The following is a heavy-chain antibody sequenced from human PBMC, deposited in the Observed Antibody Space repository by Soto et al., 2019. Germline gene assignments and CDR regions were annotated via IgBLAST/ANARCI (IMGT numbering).Heavy chain of an antibody. J-gene: IGHJ4*02. D-gene: IGHD3-22*01. CDR2: INPNSGGT. CDR1: VYTFTCYY. V-gene: IGHV1-2*02. Sequence: XSVKVSWKASVYTFTCYYMHWVRQAPGQGLEWIGWINPNSGGTNYAQKFQGRVTMTRDTSISTAYMELSRLRSDDTAVYYCARGGYYDSSGYLDYWGQGPLVTVSS. CDR3: ARGGYYDSSGYLDY.